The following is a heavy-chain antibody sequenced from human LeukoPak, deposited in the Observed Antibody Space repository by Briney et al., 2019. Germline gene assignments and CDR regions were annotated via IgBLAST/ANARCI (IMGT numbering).Heavy chain of an antibody. V-gene: IGHV3-9*01. Sequence: GGSLRLSCAASGFTFSSYAMHWVRQAPGKGLEWVSGISWNSGSIGYADSVKGRFTISRDNAKNSLYLQMNSLRAEDTALYYCAKVGSEYYYDSSGPYGMDVWGQGTTVTVSS. D-gene: IGHD3-22*01. CDR3: AKVGSEYYYDSSGPYGMDV. J-gene: IGHJ6*02. CDR1: GFTFSSYA. CDR2: ISWNSGSI.